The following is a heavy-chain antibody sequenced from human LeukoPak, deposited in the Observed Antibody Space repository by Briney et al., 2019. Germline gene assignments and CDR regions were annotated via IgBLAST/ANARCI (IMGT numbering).Heavy chain of an antibody. V-gene: IGHV1-69*13. D-gene: IGHD2-2*01. Sequence: SVTVSCKASGGTFSSYAISWVRQAPGQGLEWMGGIIPIFGTANYAQKFQGRVTITADESTSTAYMELSSLRSEDTAVYYCARDCSSTSCRRMDYWGQGTLVTVSS. CDR2: IIPIFGTA. CDR3: ARDCSSTSCRRMDY. CDR1: GGTFSSYA. J-gene: IGHJ4*02.